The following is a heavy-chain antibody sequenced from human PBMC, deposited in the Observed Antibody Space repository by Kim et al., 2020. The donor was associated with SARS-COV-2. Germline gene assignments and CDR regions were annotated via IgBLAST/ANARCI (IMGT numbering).Heavy chain of an antibody. J-gene: IGHJ4*02. V-gene: IGHV3-15*01. Sequence: AAPVKGRFSISRDDSKDTLYLQMHSLKIEDTAVYYCSTQMYTNGWDYFEHWGQGTPVTVSS. CDR3: STQMYTNGWDYFEH. D-gene: IGHD6-19*01.